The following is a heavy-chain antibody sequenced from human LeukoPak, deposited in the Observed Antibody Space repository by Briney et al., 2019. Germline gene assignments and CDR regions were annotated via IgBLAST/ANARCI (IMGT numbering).Heavy chain of an antibody. D-gene: IGHD3-16*02. V-gene: IGHV4-39*02. J-gene: IGHJ5*01. CDR3: ATHKEGSYLES. Sequence: PSETLSLTCSVSGGSIPTTRYYWGWIRQAPGKGLDWFGSVYYFGNAYYRPSLVSRATISIDTSKWHITLNLTSVTARATAIYYCATHKEGSYLESWGQGTRVTVSS. CDR1: GGSIPTTRYY. CDR2: VYYFGNA.